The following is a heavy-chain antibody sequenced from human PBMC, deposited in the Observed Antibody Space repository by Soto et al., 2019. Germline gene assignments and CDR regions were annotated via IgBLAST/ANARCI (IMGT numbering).Heavy chain of an antibody. V-gene: IGHV3-23*01. CDR3: AKGSDYFESSGHNLEYFQYCSSTSCLNWFDP. D-gene: IGHD2-2*01. CDR2: ISGSAGST. J-gene: IGHJ5*02. CDR1: GFTFSTYA. Sequence: GRSLRLSCAASGFTFSTYAMSWVRQAPGKGLEWVSAISGSAGSTFYADSVKGRFTISRDNSKNTLYLQMSGLRAEDTAVYFCAKGSDYFESSGHNLEYFQYCSSTSCLNWFDPWGQGTLVTVSS.